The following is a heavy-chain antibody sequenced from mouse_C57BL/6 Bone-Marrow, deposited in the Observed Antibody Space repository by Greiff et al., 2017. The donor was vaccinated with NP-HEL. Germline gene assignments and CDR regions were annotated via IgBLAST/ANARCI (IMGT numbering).Heavy chain of an antibody. J-gene: IGHJ1*03. D-gene: IGHD3-2*02. CDR3: ARTAQARGYFDV. CDR1: GYTFTDYY. CDR2: INPNNGGT. V-gene: IGHV1-26*01. Sequence: EVQLQQSGPELVKPGASVKISCKASGYTFTDYYMNWVKQSHGKSLEWIGDINPNNGGTSYNQKFKGKATLTVDKSSSTAYMELRSLTSEDSAVYYCARTAQARGYFDVWGTGTTVTVSS.